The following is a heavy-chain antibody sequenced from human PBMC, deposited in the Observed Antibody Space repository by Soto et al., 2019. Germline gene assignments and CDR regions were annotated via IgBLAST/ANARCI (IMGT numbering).Heavy chain of an antibody. CDR1: GYTFTSYD. V-gene: IGHV1-8*01. CDR3: ARGPGYYDSSGYYYALDY. Sequence: QVQLVQSGAEVKKPGASVKVSCKASGYTFTSYDINWVRQATGQGLEWMGWMNPNSGNTGYAQKFQGRVTMTRNTSISTAYMELRSLRSEDTAVYYCARGPGYYDSSGYYYALDYWGQGTLVTVSS. CDR2: MNPNSGNT. D-gene: IGHD3-22*01. J-gene: IGHJ4*02.